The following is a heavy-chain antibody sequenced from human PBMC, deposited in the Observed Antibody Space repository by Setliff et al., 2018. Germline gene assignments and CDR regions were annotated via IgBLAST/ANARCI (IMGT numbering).Heavy chain of an antibody. CDR2: IYKGGST. CDR3: ARERYFDWFFED. CDR1: ANTLSTSYY. Sequence: SETLSLTCAVSANTLSTSYYWGWVRQPPGKGLEWIGDIYKGGSTYYNPSLRSRVSMSLDTSTNQFSLKLGSVTAADTAVYYCARERYFDWFFEDWGHGTLVTVSS. V-gene: IGHV4-38-2*02. J-gene: IGHJ4*01. D-gene: IGHD3-9*01.